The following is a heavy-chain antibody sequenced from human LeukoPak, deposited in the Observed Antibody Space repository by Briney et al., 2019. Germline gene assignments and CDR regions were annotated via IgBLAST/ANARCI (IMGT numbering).Heavy chain of an antibody. CDR2: IKEDGNEN. V-gene: IGHV3-7*01. CDR3: ARDPSVDNLKIVSIGWFDP. D-gene: IGHD5/OR15-5a*01. CDR1: GFTFSSYW. Sequence: GGSLRLSCTASGFTFSSYWMTWVRQAPGKGLEWVANIKEDGNENFLVDSVKSRYSTARDNGKKTVYMEMNRLRVEVTTVYYSARDPSVDNLKIVSIGWFDPCGQGTLVTVSS. J-gene: IGHJ5*02.